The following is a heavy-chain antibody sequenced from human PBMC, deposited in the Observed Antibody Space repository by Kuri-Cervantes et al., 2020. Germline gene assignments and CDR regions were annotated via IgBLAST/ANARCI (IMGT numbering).Heavy chain of an antibody. CDR2: IYPGDSDT. CDR3: ARPLHFGSGSYYDAFHI. Sequence: GGSLRLSCKGSGYSFTSYWIGWVRQMPGKGLEWMGIIYPGDSDTRYSPSFQGQVTISADKSISTAYLQWSSLKASDTAMYYCARPLHFGSGSYYDAFHIWGQGTMVTVSS. CDR1: GYSFTSYW. J-gene: IGHJ3*02. D-gene: IGHD3-10*01. V-gene: IGHV5-51*01.